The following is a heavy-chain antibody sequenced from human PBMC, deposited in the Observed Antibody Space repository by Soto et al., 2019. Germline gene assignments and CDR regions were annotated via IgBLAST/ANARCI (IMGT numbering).Heavy chain of an antibody. CDR3: ARDDIPGIAVSTYGMDV. J-gene: IGHJ6*02. D-gene: IGHD6-19*01. V-gene: IGHV3-33*01. Sequence: GVSLRLSCAASGFIFSNFGMHWVRQAPGKGLEWVAVIWYDGSNEYYADSVKGRFTISKDNSKSTLYLQMNSLRAEDTAVYYCARDDIPGIAVSTYGMDVWGQGTTVTVSS. CDR2: IWYDGSNE. CDR1: GFIFSNFG.